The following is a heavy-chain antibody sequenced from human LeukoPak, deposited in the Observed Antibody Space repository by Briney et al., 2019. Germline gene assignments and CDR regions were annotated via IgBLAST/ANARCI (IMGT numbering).Heavy chain of an antibody. V-gene: IGHV4-59*01. CDR1: GGSISSYY. CDR2: IYYSGST. J-gene: IGHJ4*02. D-gene: IGHD3-3*01. CDR3: ARTSPITTFGVVTKYPGSFDY. Sequence: SETLSLTCTVSGGSISSYYWSWIRQPPGKGLEWIGYIYYSGSTNYNPSLKSRVTISVDTSKNQFSLKLSSVTAADTAVYYCARTSPITTFGVVTKYPGSFDYWGQGTLVTVSS.